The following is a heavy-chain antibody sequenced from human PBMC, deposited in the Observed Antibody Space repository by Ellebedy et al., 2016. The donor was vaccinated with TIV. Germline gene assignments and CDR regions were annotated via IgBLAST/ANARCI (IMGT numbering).Heavy chain of an antibody. Sequence: GGSLRLSCAASGFTFSSYAMHWVRQAPGKGLEWVAVISYDGSNKYYADSVKGRFTISRDNSKNTLYLQMNSLRAEDTAVYYCARDLPELVVAAPWGAFDIWGQGTMVTVSS. J-gene: IGHJ3*02. CDR3: ARDLPELVVAAPWGAFDI. CDR2: ISYDGSNK. V-gene: IGHV3-30-3*01. D-gene: IGHD2-15*01. CDR1: GFTFSSYA.